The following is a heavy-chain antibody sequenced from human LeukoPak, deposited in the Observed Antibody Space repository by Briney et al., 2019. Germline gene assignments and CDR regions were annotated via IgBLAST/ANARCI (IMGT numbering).Heavy chain of an antibody. CDR1: GFKFEDYA. CDR3: AKDRSVWVADTQYYGMDV. CDR2: ITWNTFRI. J-gene: IGHJ6*02. D-gene: IGHD3-10*01. Sequence: GGSLRLSCAASGFKFEDYAMHWVRQAPGKGLEWVSSITWNTFRIAYAASVKGRFTISRDNAKNSLYLQMNSLIPEDTALYYCAKDRSVWVADTQYYGMDVWGQGTTVTVSS. V-gene: IGHV3-9*01.